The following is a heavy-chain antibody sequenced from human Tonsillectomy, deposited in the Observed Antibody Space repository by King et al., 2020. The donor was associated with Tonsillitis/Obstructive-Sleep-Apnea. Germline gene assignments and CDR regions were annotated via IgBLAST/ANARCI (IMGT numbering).Heavy chain of an antibody. CDR1: GFTFSTYA. D-gene: IGHD2-2*01. CDR2: ISGSGGSK. J-gene: IGHJ4*02. Sequence: VQLVESGGGLVQPGGSLRLSCAASGFTFSTYALSWVRQAPGRGLEWVSGISGSGGSKYHADSVKGRFTISRDNSKNTLYLQMDSLRAVDTAVYFCAKARSDKIPAAMWYWGQGTLVTVSS. V-gene: IGHV3-23*04. CDR3: AKARSDKIPAAMWY.